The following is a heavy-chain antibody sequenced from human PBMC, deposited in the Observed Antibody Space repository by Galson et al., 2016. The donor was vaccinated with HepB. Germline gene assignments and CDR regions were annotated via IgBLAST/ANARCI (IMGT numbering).Heavy chain of an antibody. D-gene: IGHD2-2*01. Sequence: LTCTVSGGSIRSTTHYWGWIRQPPGKGLEWIGSISSTGTTFYKPSLNSRVTMSVDTSKNQFSLNLNSVTAADTAVYYCARVKYCSDTTCSGFYWGQGTLVTVSS. CDR3: ARVKYCSDTTCSGFY. V-gene: IGHV4-39*01. CDR1: GGSIRSTTHY. CDR2: ISSTGTT. J-gene: IGHJ4*02.